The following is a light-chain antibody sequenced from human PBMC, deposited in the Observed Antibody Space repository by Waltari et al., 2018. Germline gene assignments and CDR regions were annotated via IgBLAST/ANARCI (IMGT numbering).Light chain of an antibody. V-gene: IGKV1-39*01. CDR1: QSISNY. J-gene: IGKJ2*01. Sequence: DIQMTQSPSPLSASAGDRVNITCRASQSISNYLNWYQQKPGKAPKVLIYSASALQSGVPSRFSGSGSGTDFTLTISSLQPEDFATYYCQQSYSVPPYTFGQGTKLEIK. CDR3: QQSYSVPPYT. CDR2: SAS.